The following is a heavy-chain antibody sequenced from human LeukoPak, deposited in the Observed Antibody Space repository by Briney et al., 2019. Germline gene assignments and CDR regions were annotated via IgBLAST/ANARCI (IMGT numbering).Heavy chain of an antibody. J-gene: IGHJ6*02. CDR3: ARGSGYYYGMDV. CDR1: AGSFSSYA. CDR2: IIPIFGTA. Sequence: SVKVSCKASAGSFSSYAISWVRQAPGQGLEWMGGIIPIFGTANYAQKFQGRVTITADESTSTAYMELSSLRSEDTAVYYCARGSGYYYGMDVWGQGTTVTVSS. V-gene: IGHV1-69*13.